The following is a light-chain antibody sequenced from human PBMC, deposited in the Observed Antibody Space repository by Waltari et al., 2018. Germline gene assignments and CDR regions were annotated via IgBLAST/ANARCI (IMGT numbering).Light chain of an antibody. CDR2: RND. V-gene: IGLV1-44*01. CDR1: SSNIGNNI. CDR3: AAWDDSLNGHWE. J-gene: IGLJ2*01. Sequence: QSVLTQPPSVSGPPGQRVTISCSGRSSNIGNNIVHWYRQVPGTTPKLLIYRNDQRPSGIPDRFSGSKSGTSASLAISGLRSEDEADYFCAAWDDSLNGHWEFGGGTKLTVL.